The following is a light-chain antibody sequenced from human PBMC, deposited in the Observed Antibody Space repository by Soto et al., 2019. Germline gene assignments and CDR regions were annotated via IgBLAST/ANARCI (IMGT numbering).Light chain of an antibody. V-gene: IGLV2-14*01. CDR2: EVS. J-gene: IGLJ2*01. CDR1: SSVVGAYNF. Sequence: QSALTQPASVSGSPGQSITISCTGTSSVVGAYNFVSWYQQHPGRVPKLMICEVSNRPSGVSNRFSGSKSGNTASLTISGLQAEDEADYYCSSYTSSSSVVFGGGTKLTVL. CDR3: SSYTSSSSVV.